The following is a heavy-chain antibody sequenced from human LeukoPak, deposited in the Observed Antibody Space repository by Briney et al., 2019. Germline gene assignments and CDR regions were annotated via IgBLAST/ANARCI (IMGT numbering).Heavy chain of an antibody. CDR1: GGSFSGYY. Sequence: SETLSLTCAVYGGSFSGYYWSWIRQPPGKGLEWIGEINHSGSTNYNPSLKSRVTISVDTSKNQFSLKLSTVTAADTAVYYCARGSDFWSRWFDPWGQGTLVTVSS. D-gene: IGHD3-3*01. V-gene: IGHV4-34*01. CDR2: INHSGST. CDR3: ARGSDFWSRWFDP. J-gene: IGHJ5*02.